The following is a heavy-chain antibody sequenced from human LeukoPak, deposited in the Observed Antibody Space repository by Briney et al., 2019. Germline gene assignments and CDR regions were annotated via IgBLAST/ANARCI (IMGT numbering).Heavy chain of an antibody. D-gene: IGHD4-17*01. CDR2: IIPIFGTA. CDR1: GGTFSSYS. J-gene: IGHJ4*02. CDR3: ARDDYGDTEGDY. Sequence: ASVKVSCKASGGTFSSYSISWVRQATGQGLEWMGGIIPIFGTANYAQKFRGRVTITADESTSTAYMELSSLRSEDTAVYYCARDDYGDTEGDYWGQGTLVTVSS. V-gene: IGHV1-69*13.